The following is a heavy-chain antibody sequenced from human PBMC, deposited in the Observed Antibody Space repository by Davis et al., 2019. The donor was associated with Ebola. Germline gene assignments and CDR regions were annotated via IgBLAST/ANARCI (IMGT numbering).Heavy chain of an antibody. CDR1: GYSFTSYW. J-gene: IGHJ6*03. CDR3: ARQYYGSGSYYNPGRSEERLYYYYYYMDV. D-gene: IGHD3-10*01. CDR2: IYPGDSDT. Sequence: GESLKISCKGSGYSFTSYWIGWVRQMPGKGLEWMGIIYPGDSDTRYSPSFQGQVTISADKSISTAYLQWSSLKASDTAMYYCARQYYGSGSYYNPGRSEERLYYYYYYMDVWGKGTTVTVSS. V-gene: IGHV5-51*01.